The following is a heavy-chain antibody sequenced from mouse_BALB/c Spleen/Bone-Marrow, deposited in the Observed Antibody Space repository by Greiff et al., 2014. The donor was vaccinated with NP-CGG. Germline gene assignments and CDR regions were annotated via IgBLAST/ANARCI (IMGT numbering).Heavy chain of an antibody. D-gene: IGHD1-1*01. J-gene: IGHJ4*01. CDR1: GYAFSSSW. CDR3: ARSAYYGSSYGAMDY. CDR2: IYPGDGDT. V-gene: IGHV1-82*01. Sequence: VQLQESGPELVKPGASVKISCTGSGYAFSSSWMNWVKQRPGQGLEWIGLIYPGDGDTNSNGRFKGKATLTADRSSNTAYMQLSSLTSVDSAVYFCARSAYYGSSYGAMDYWGQGTSVTVSS.